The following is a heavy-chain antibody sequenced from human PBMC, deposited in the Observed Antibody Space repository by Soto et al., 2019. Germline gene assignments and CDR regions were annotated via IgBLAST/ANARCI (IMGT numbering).Heavy chain of an antibody. J-gene: IGHJ4*02. CDR2: INAGNGNT. CDR1: GYTFTSYA. Sequence: QVQLVQSGAEVKKPGASVKVSCKASGYTFTSYAMHWVRQAPGQRLEWMGWINAGNGNTKYSQKFQGRVTITRDTSASTAYMEMSSLRSEDTAVYNCARAPPRYCSGGSCIFDYWGQGTLVTVSS. D-gene: IGHD2-15*01. V-gene: IGHV1-3*01. CDR3: ARAPPRYCSGGSCIFDY.